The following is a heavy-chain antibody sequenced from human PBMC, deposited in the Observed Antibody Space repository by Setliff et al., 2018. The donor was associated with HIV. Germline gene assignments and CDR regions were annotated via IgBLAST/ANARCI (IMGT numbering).Heavy chain of an antibody. CDR2: IYTSGST. CDR1: GGSIYGSDYY. J-gene: IGHJ6*03. V-gene: IGHV4-39*07. Sequence: SETLSLTCTVSGGSIYGSDYYWGWIRQPPGKGLESIGSIYTSGSTNYNPSLKSRVTISVDTSENQFSLKLTSVTAADTAMYFCARDATSEGYMDVWGKGTTVTVSS. CDR3: ARDATSEGYMDV.